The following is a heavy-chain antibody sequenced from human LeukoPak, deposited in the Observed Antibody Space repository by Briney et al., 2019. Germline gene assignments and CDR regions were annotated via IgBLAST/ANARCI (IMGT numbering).Heavy chain of an antibody. CDR1: GFTFSNNA. Sequence: GSLRLSCAASGFTFSNNAMSWVRQAPGKGLEWVSTVSGSGGGTYYADSVKGRFTISRDNSKNTLYLQMNSLRAEDAAVYYCAKDLYVDVRWGSAFDIWGQGTVVTVSS. D-gene: IGHD4-23*01. CDR3: AKDLYVDVRWGSAFDI. CDR2: VSGSGGGT. V-gene: IGHV3-23*01. J-gene: IGHJ3*02.